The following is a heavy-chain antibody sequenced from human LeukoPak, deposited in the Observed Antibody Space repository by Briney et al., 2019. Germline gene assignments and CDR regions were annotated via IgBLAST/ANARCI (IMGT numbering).Heavy chain of an antibody. Sequence: SVRVSCKASGGSFSSYAINWVRQAPGQGLEWMGGIIPIFGTANYAQKFQDRVTITAVESMSTVYMELSSLRSEDTAVYYCARGWLAESMVVTPYNYWGQGTLVTVSS. V-gene: IGHV1-69*01. D-gene: IGHD4-23*01. CDR1: GGSFSSYA. CDR2: IIPIFGTA. CDR3: ARGWLAESMVVTPYNY. J-gene: IGHJ4*02.